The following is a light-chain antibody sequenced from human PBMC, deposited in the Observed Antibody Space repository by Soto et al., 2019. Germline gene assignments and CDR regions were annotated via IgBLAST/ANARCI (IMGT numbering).Light chain of an antibody. V-gene: IGKV2-30*02. CDR3: MQATYWPLT. J-gene: IGKJ1*01. Sequence: DVVLTQSPLSLPVTLGQPASISCRSSQSLVHSDGNTYLSWFQQRPGQSPRRLIYKVSNWDSGVPDRFSGSGSVTDFTLKISRVEAEDVGFYYCMQATYWPLTFGQGTKVEIK. CDR2: KVS. CDR1: QSLVHSDGNTY.